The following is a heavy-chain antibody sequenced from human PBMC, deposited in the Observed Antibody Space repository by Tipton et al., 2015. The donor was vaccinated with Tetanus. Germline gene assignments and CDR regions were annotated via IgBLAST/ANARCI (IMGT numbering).Heavy chain of an antibody. CDR3: ARAVRFYYDSSTYYQYYFDS. Sequence: TLSLTCTVSGGSISNHYWSWIRQPPGPGKGLEWIGYIYESGTTHYNPSLKSRVTLSLDMSKNHVSLNLTSVTAADTAVYYCARAVRFYYDSSTYYQYYFDSWGQGTLVTVSS. D-gene: IGHD3-22*01. CDR1: GGSISNHY. J-gene: IGHJ4*02. V-gene: IGHV4-59*11. CDR2: IYESGTT.